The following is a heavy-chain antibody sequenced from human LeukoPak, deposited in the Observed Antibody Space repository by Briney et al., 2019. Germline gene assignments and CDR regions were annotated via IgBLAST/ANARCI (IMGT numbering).Heavy chain of an antibody. J-gene: IGHJ4*02. V-gene: IGHV6-1*01. CDR3: ARDPRIAAAANFDY. Sequence: SQTLSLTCAISGDSVSSNSAAWNWISQSPSRGLEWLGRTYYRSKWYNDYAVSVKSRITINPDTSKNQFSLQLNSVTPEDTAVYYCARDPRIAAAANFDYWGQGTLVTVSS. CDR1: GDSVSSNSAA. CDR2: TYYRSKWYN. D-gene: IGHD6-13*01.